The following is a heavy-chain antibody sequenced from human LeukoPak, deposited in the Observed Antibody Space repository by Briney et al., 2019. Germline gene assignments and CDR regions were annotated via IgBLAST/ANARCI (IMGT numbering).Heavy chain of an antibody. CDR2: MNSDGSST. D-gene: IGHD5-18*01. V-gene: IGHV3-74*01. CDR1: GFSFGSFW. J-gene: IGHJ5*02. Sequence: GGSLRLSCGDSGFSFGSFWMHWVRQAPGKGLVWVSRMNSDGSSTTYADSVKGRFTISRDNAKNTLYLQMNSLKAADTAVYYCTRGGKDIYGYLVSCGQGTLVTVSS. CDR3: TRGGKDIYGYLVS.